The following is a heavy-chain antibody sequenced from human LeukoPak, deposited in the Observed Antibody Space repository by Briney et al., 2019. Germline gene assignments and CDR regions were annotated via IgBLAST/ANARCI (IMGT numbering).Heavy chain of an antibody. D-gene: IGHD4-17*01. V-gene: IGHV4-39*07. CDR2: IYYRGSN. J-gene: IGHJ4*02. CDR1: GGSFSSSSYY. Sequence: SETLSLTCTVSGGSFSSSSYYWGWIRQPPGRGLEWIGSIYYRGSNYHNSSLKGRVTMSIDTSKNQFSLRLSSVTAADTAVYYCARGAVTTLGLGFDYWGQGTLVTVSS. CDR3: ARGAVTTLGLGFDY.